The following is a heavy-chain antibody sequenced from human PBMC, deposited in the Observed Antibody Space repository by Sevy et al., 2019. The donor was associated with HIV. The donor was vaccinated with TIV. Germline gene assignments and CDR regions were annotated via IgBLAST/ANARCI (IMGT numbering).Heavy chain of an antibody. CDR3: AKEDSSGRFPFYYYYGMDV. Sequence: GGSLRLSCAASGFTFSSYGMHWVRQAPGKGLEWVAVISYDGSNKYYADSVKGRFTISRDNSKNTLYLQMNSLRAEDTAVYYCAKEDSSGRFPFYYYYGMDVWGQGTTVTVSS. D-gene: IGHD6-19*01. CDR2: ISYDGSNK. J-gene: IGHJ6*02. V-gene: IGHV3-30*18. CDR1: GFTFSSYG.